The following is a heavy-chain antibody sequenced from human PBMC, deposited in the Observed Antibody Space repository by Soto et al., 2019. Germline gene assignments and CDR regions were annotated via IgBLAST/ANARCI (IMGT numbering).Heavy chain of an antibody. CDR3: ARPQLRFRSNDAFDI. CDR2: IYYGGST. Sequence: ETLSLTCTVSSGSISGRSYYWGWIRQPPGKGLEWIGSIYYGGSTYYNPSLKSRVTISVDTSKNQFSLKLSSVTAADTAVYYCARPQLRFRSNDAFDIWGQGTMVTVSS. CDR1: SGSISGRSYY. D-gene: IGHD3-3*01. V-gene: IGHV4-39*01. J-gene: IGHJ3*02.